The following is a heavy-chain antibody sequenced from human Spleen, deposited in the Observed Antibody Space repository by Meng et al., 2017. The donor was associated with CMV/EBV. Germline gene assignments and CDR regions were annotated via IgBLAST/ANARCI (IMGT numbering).Heavy chain of an antibody. J-gene: IGHJ1*01. V-gene: IGHV4-34*01. D-gene: IGHD3-10*01. CDR2: IPHRGSS. CDR3: LRGSGGSV. CDR1: GGSFSGYY. Sequence: QVQLQRWGAGLLKPSETLSLTCAVYGGSFSGYYWSWIRQPPGKGLEWIGEIPHRGSSAYNPSLKSRVSMSIDKSKNQFSLKLTSVTAADTAVYHCLRGSGGSVWGQGTLVTVSS.